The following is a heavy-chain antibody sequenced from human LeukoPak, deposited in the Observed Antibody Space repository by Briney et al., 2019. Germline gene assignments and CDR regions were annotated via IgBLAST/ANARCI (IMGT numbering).Heavy chain of an antibody. CDR2: ISWNSGSI. J-gene: IGHJ6*02. CDR3: AKDISAIVVVVAAKYYYGMDV. V-gene: IGHV3-9*01. Sequence: GGSLRLSCAASGFTFDDYAMHWVRQAPGKGLEWVSGISWNSGSIGYADSVKGRFTISRDNAKNPLYLQMNSLRAEDTALYYCAKDISAIVVVVAAKYYYGMDVWGQGTTVTVSS. D-gene: IGHD2-15*01. CDR1: GFTFDDYA.